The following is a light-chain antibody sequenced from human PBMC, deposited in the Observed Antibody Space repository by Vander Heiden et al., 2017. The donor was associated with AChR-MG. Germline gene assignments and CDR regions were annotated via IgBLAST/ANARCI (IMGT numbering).Light chain of an antibody. CDR1: SYNIGSNT. J-gene: IGLJ1*01. CDR2: SNN. V-gene: IGLV1-44*01. CDR3: AAWDDSLNGLYV. Sequence: QSVLTQPPSASGTPGQRVTISCSGSSYNIGSNTVNWYQQRPGTAPKLLIYSNNQRPSGVPDRFSGSKSGTSASLAISGLQSEDEADYYCAAWDDSLNGLYVFGTGTKVTVL.